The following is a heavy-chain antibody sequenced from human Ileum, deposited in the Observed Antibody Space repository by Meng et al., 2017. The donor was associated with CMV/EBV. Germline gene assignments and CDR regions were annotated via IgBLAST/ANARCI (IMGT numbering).Heavy chain of an antibody. CDR3: ANPNYYDSNGAY. J-gene: IGHJ4*02. V-gene: IGHV3-23*01. CDR2: IKGSGDKT. CDR1: GFTFSSYG. D-gene: IGHD3-22*01. Sequence: GESLKISCAASGFTFSSYGMHWVRQAPGKGLEWVSSIKGSGDKTYYADSVKGRFTISRDNSKTTLYLQMNSLRADDTAVYYCANPNYYDSNGAYWGQGTLVTVSS.